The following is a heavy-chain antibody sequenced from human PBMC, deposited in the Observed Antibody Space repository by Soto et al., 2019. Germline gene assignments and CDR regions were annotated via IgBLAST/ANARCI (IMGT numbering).Heavy chain of an antibody. CDR2: IYSGGST. Sequence: SLRLSCAASGFTVSSNYMSWVRQAPGKGLEWVSVIYSGGSTYYADSVKGRFTISRHNSKNTLYLQMNSLRAEDTAVYYCARYTGSPYYYYYGMDVWGQGTTVTVSS. J-gene: IGHJ6*02. CDR3: ARYTGSPYYYYYGMDV. CDR1: GFTVSSNY. D-gene: IGHD6-6*01. V-gene: IGHV3-53*01.